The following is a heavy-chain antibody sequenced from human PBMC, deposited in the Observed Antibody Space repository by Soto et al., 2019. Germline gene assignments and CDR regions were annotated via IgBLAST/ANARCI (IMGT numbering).Heavy chain of an antibody. CDR2: IKKRRDGGTT. V-gene: IGHV3-15*07. CDR1: GFSFSDTW. J-gene: IGHJ4*02. D-gene: IGHD3-16*01. CDR3: TTIVPWGWNS. Sequence: DVQLVESGGGLVKPGGSLRLSCAASGFSFSDTWMNWVRQAPGRGLEWVGRIKKRRDGGTTDYAAIVRGRFTISRDDSTNTLYLHISSLKTEDTAIYYCTTIVPWGWNSWGQGTLVTVSS.